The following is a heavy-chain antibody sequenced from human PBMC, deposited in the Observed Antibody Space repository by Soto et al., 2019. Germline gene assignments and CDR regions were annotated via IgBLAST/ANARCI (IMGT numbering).Heavy chain of an antibody. CDR2: IKQDGSEK. Sequence: GGSLRLSCAASGFTFSSYWMSWVRQAPGKGLEWVANIKQDGSEKYYVDSVKGRFTISRDNAKNSLYLQMNSLRAEDTAVYYCARPQVHCSSTGCHPDWFDPWGQGTLVNVSS. V-gene: IGHV3-7*01. CDR3: ARPQVHCSSTGCHPDWFDP. CDR1: GFTFSSYW. D-gene: IGHD2-2*01. J-gene: IGHJ5*02.